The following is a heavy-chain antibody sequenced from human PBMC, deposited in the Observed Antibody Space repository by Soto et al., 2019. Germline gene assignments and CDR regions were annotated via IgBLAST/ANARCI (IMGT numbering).Heavy chain of an antibody. D-gene: IGHD5-18*01. V-gene: IGHV4-39*01. Sequence: QLQLQESGPGLVKPSETLSLTCTVSGGSISSSSYYWGWIRQPPGKGLEWIGSIYYSGSTYYNPSLKSRVTISVDTSKNQFSLKLSSVTAADTAVYYCARRGYSYPTMWFDPWGQGTLVTVSS. CDR2: IYYSGST. CDR3: ARRGYSYPTMWFDP. CDR1: GGSISSSSYY. J-gene: IGHJ5*02.